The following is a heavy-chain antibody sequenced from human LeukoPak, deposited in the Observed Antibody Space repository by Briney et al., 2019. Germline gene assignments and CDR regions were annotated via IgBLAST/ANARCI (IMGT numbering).Heavy chain of an antibody. CDR3: ARGGFIGYCSGGSCYTQNAFDI. V-gene: IGHV1-69*13. CDR2: ITPIFGTA. J-gene: IGHJ3*02. CDR1: GGTFSSYA. D-gene: IGHD2-15*01. Sequence: GASVKVSCKASGGTFSSYAISWVRQAPGQGLEWMGGITPIFGTANYAQKFQGRVTITADESTSTAYMELSSLRSEDTAVYYCARGGFIGYCSGGSCYTQNAFDIWGQGTMVTVSS.